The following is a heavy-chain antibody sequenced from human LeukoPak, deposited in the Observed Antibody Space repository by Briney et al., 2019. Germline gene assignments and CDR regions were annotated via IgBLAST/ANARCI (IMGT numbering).Heavy chain of an antibody. D-gene: IGHD3-10*01. V-gene: IGHV4-34*01. CDR1: VGSFSGYY. CDR3: ARGYYGSGSHCCHMDV. Sequence: SETLSLTCAVYVGSFSGYYWSWIRQPPGKGLEWIGEINHSGSTNYNSSLKSRDTISVDTSKNQFSLKLSSVTAADTAVYYCARGYYGSGSHCCHMDVWGKGTTITVS. CDR2: INHSGST. J-gene: IGHJ6*03.